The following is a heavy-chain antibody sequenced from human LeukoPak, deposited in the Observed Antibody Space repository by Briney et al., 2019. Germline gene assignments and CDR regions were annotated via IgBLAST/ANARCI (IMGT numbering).Heavy chain of an antibody. CDR3: AKDQATVTDYGMDV. V-gene: IGHV3-30*18. Sequence: GGSLRLSCAASGFTFSSYGMHWVRQAPGKGLEWVAVISYDGSNKYYADSVKGRFTISRDNSKNTLYLQMNSLRAEDTAVYYCAKDQATVTDYGMDVWGQGTTVTVSS. J-gene: IGHJ6*02. CDR1: GFTFSSYG. CDR2: ISYDGSNK. D-gene: IGHD4-17*01.